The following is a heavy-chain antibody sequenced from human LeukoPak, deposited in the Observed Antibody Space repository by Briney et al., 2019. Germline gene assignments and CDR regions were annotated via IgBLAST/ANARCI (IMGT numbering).Heavy chain of an antibody. CDR2: IYYSGST. CDR1: GGSISSSSYY. CDR3: ARDTYYYDSSGNSYYGMDV. J-gene: IGHJ6*02. D-gene: IGHD3-22*01. V-gene: IGHV4-39*07. Sequence: SETLSLTCTVSGGSISSSSYYWGWIRQPPGKGLEWIGSIYYSGSTYYNPSLKSRVTISVDTSKNQFSLKLSSVTAADTAVYYCARDTYYYDSSGNSYYGMDVWGQGTTVTVSS.